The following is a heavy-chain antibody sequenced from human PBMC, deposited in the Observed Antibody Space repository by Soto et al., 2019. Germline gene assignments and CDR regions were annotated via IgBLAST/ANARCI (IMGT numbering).Heavy chain of an antibody. CDR2: FDPEDGET. J-gene: IGHJ5*02. Sequence: ASVKVSCKVSGYTLTELSMHWVRQAPGKGLEWMGGFDPEDGETIYAQKFQGRVTMTEDTSTDTAYMELSSLRSEDTAVYYCATDRHWNYAKGPNWFDPWGQGTLVTVSS. V-gene: IGHV1-24*01. CDR3: ATDRHWNYAKGPNWFDP. D-gene: IGHD1-7*01. CDR1: GYTLTELS.